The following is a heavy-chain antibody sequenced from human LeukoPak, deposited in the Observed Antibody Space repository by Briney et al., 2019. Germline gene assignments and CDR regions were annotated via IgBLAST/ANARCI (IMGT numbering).Heavy chain of an antibody. Sequence: GGSLRLSCAASRFTFSNYWLHWIRQAPGKGLVWVSRINTDGSSTSYADSVKGRFTISRDNAKSTLYLQMNSLRAEDTAVYYCARDLSGSHSWGQGTLVTVSS. CDR3: ARDLSGSHS. D-gene: IGHD1-26*01. CDR2: INTDGSST. CDR1: RFTFSNYW. J-gene: IGHJ4*02. V-gene: IGHV3-74*01.